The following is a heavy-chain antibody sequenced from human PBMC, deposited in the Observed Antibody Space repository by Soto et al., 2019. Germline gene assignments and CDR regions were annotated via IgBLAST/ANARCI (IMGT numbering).Heavy chain of an antibody. J-gene: IGHJ4*02. CDR2: ISSSSDYI. V-gene: IGHV3-21*01. Sequence: GGSLRLSCAASGFTFSTYSMNWVRQAPGKGLEWVSSISSSSDYINYADSMKGRFTISRDNAKNSLYLQMNSLRVEDTAVYYCARFSNYPDYWGQGTLVTVSS. CDR1: GFTFSTYS. D-gene: IGHD3-3*02. CDR3: ARFSNYPDY.